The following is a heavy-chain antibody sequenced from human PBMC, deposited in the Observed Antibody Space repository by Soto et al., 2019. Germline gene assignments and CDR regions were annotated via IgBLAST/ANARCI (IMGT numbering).Heavy chain of an antibody. CDR3: VRDGTKTLRDWFDP. CDR2: IYATATT. CDR1: GASISGFY. J-gene: IGHJ5*02. V-gene: IGHV4-4*07. D-gene: IGHD1-1*01. Sequence: PSETLSLTCTVSGASISGFYWSWIRKSAGKGLEWIGRIYATATTDYNPSLKSRVMMSVDTSKKQFSLKLWSVTAADTAVYYCVRDGTKTLRDWFDPGGQGISVTVSS.